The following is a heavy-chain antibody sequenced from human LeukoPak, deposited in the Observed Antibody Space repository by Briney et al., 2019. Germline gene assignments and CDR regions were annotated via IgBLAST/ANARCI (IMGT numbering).Heavy chain of an antibody. CDR3: ARDLPTTVTTGWFDP. D-gene: IGHD4-11*01. CDR1: GGSISSYY. CDR2: IYTSGST. J-gene: IGHJ5*02. Sequence: PSETLSLTCTVSGGSISSYYWSWIRQPAGKGLEWIGRIYTSGSTNYNPFLKSRVTMSVDTSKNQFSLKLSSVAAADTAVYYCARDLPTTVTTGWFDPWGQGTLVTVSS. V-gene: IGHV4-4*07.